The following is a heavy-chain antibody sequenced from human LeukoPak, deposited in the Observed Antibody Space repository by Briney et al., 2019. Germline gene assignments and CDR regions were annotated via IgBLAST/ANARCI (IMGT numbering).Heavy chain of an antibody. Sequence: PGGSPRLSCAASGFTFRNYSMNWVRQAPGKGLEWVSGISDSGGTTDYADSVKGRFAISGDNSNNTLYLQMNSLRAEDTAVYYCAKARSGSSSSCYNYWGQGTLVTVSS. CDR3: AKARSGSSSSCYNY. CDR1: GFTFRNYS. CDR2: ISDSGGTT. V-gene: IGHV3-23*01. D-gene: IGHD2-2*02. J-gene: IGHJ4*02.